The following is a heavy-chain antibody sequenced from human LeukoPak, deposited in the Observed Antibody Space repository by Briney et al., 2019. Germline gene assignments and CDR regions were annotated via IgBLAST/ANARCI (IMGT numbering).Heavy chain of an antibody. CDR3: ARRSVSTAFYEY. Sequence: GESLKISCKGSGYSFTSYWIGWVRQMPGEGLEWMGIVYPGDSDTRYSPSFQGQVTISADKSISTAYLQWSGLKASDTAMYYCARRSVSTAFYEYWGQGTLVTVSA. D-gene: IGHD2-21*02. CDR2: VYPGDSDT. J-gene: IGHJ4*02. CDR1: GYSFTSYW. V-gene: IGHV5-51*01.